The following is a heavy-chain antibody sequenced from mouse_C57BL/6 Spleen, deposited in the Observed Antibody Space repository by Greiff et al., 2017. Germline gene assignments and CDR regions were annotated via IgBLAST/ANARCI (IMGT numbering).Heavy chain of an antibody. V-gene: IGHV2-5*01. D-gene: IGHD2-1*01. CDR2: ICRGGST. CDR3: AALYGNYEGYYAMDD. J-gene: IGHJ4*01. Sequence: QVQLQQSGPGLVQPSQSLSITCTASGFSLTSYGVHWVRQSPGKGLEWLGVICRGGSTDYYAAFMSRLSITKDNSKSQVFFKMNSLQADDTAIFYCAALYGNYEGYYAMDDWGKGTSVTVSS. CDR1: GFSLTSYG.